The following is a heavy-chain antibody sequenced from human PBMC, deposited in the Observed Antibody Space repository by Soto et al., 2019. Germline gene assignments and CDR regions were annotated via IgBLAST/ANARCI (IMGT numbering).Heavy chain of an antibody. D-gene: IGHD4-17*01. Sequence: EEQLLESGGGLVQPGGSLRLSCAASGFSFSSYGMSWVRQAPRKGLEWVSGISGGGDSTYYADSVKGRFTIRRDKSKNTLYLPMNSLRAEDTAVYYCARGQDDYGDSDVWFDPWGQGTLVSVSS. V-gene: IGHV3-23*01. CDR1: GFSFSSYG. CDR2: ISGGGDST. CDR3: ARGQDDYGDSDVWFDP. J-gene: IGHJ5*02.